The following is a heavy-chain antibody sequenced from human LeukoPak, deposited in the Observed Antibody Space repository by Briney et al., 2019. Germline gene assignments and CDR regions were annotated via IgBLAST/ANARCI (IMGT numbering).Heavy chain of an antibody. D-gene: IGHD3-3*01. Sequence: GGSLRLSCVASGLTFGKYWMSWVRQAPGKGLEWVANIKLDGSEKNYVDSVKGRFTISRDNTKNSLYLQMNSLRVEDTAVFYCARDQYDTWSRRGNFDSWGQGTLVIVSS. CDR1: GLTFGKYW. V-gene: IGHV3-7*03. CDR3: ARDQYDTWSRRGNFDS. J-gene: IGHJ4*02. CDR2: IKLDGSEK.